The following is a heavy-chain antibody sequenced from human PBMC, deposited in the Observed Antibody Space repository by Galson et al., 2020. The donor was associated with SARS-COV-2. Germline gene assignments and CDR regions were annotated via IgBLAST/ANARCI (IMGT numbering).Heavy chain of an antibody. J-gene: IGHJ6*02. CDR2: VYYSGST. CDR3: ARAPVQRHRYYYYYGMDV. V-gene: IGHV4-59*01. CDR1: GGSLSNYY. D-gene: IGHD1-1*01. Sequence: SETLSLTCTVSGGSLSNYYWSWIRQSPVKGLEWIGYVYYSGSTNYNPSLKSRVTISVDRSNNHFSLNLDSVTAADTAVYYCARAPVQRHRYYYYYGMDVWGQGTTVTVSS.